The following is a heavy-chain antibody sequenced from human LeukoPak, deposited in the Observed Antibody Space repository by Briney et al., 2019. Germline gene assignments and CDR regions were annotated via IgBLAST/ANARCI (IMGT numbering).Heavy chain of an antibody. CDR3: AKGGGYSYGTAFCDI. Sequence: GGSLRLSCAASGFTFSSYGMHWVRQAPGKGLEWVAVISYDGSNKYYADSVKGRFTISRDNSKNTLYLQMNSLRAEDTAVYYCAKGGGYSYGTAFCDIWGQGTMVTVSS. V-gene: IGHV3-30*18. J-gene: IGHJ3*02. CDR1: GFTFSSYG. CDR2: ISYDGSNK. D-gene: IGHD5-18*01.